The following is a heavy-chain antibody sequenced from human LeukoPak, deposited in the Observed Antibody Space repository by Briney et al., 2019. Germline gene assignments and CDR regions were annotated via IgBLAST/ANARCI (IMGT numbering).Heavy chain of an antibody. D-gene: IGHD3-10*01. Sequence: ASVKVSCKASGYTFTSYGISWVRQAPGQGLEWMGWISAYNGNTNYAQKLQGRVTMTTDTSTSTAYMELRSLRSDDTAVYYCARDAITMVRGVVDYWGQGTLVTVSS. CDR1: GYTFTSYG. J-gene: IGHJ4*02. V-gene: IGHV1-18*01. CDR3: ARDAITMVRGVVDY. CDR2: ISAYNGNT.